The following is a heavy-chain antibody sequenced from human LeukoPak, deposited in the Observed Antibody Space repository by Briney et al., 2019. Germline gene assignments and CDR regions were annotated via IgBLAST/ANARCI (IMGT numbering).Heavy chain of an antibody. Sequence: PSETLSLTCIVSGYSIISDYFWGWVRQPPGKRPEWIGSIFHSGSVYYNPSLKSRVTISIDPSKNRFSLKLTSVTAADTAIYYCARVVASTSIDSWGQGTLVTVSS. D-gene: IGHD2-15*01. CDR1: GYSIISDYF. V-gene: IGHV4-38-2*02. CDR3: ARVVASTSIDS. J-gene: IGHJ4*02. CDR2: IFHSGSV.